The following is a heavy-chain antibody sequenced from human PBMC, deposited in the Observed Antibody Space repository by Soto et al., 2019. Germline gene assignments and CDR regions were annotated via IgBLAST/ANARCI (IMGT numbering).Heavy chain of an antibody. V-gene: IGHV3-23*01. J-gene: IGHJ5*02. CDR2: ISAGGDST. CDR3: AKCLCDKGNSWYCNWFDP. D-gene: IGHD2-8*02. CDR1: GLTFSDYA. Sequence: EVQLLESGGGLVQPGGSLRLSCAASGLTFSDYAMIWVRQAPGKGLEWVSAISAGGDSTYYADSVKGRFTVSRDNSKNTLYLQMNSLRADDSAVYYCAKCLCDKGNSWYCNWFDPCGQGTLVTVSS.